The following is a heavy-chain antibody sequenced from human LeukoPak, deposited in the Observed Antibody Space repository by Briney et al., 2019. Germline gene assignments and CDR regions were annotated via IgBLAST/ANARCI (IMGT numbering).Heavy chain of an antibody. D-gene: IGHD3-22*01. V-gene: IGHV3-7*01. J-gene: IGHJ4*02. Sequence: GGSLRLSCAASEFTFSNYWMSWVRQAPGKGLEWVASIQKDGSQKYYLESVKGRFTISRDNTKNSLYLHMNSLRAEDTAVYYCARDPPNDSSGYLGLEDYWGQGTLVTVSS. CDR2: IQKDGSQK. CDR3: ARDPPNDSSGYLGLEDY. CDR1: EFTFSNYW.